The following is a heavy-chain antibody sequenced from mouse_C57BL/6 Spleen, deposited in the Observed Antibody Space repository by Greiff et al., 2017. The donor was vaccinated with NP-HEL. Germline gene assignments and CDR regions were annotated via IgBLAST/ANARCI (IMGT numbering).Heavy chain of an antibody. V-gene: IGHV1-50*01. Sequence: QQSCKASGYTFTSYWMQWVKQRPGQGLEWIGEIDPSDSYTNYNQKFKGKATLTVDTSSSTAYMQLSSLTSEDSAVYYCARSYYGYYYAMDYWGQGTSVTVSS. D-gene: IGHD1-1*01. CDR2: IDPSDSYT. CDR1: GYTFTSYW. CDR3: ARSYYGYYYAMDY. J-gene: IGHJ4*01.